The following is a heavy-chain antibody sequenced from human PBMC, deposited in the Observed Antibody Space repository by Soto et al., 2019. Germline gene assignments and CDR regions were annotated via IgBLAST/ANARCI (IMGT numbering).Heavy chain of an antibody. CDR1: GFSFSTYG. CDR3: VRAAGFSGDNYVYYYGMDV. D-gene: IGHD5-12*01. CDR2: VWYDGRNK. V-gene: IGHV3-33*01. J-gene: IGHJ6*02. Sequence: QVQLVESGGGVVQPGRSLRLSCTASGFSFSTYGMQWVRQAPGKGLVWVALVWYDGRNKHYVYSVAGRFTISRDNSKNTLYLEMNRLRDEDTAVYYCVRAAGFSGDNYVYYYGMDVWGQGTTVTVSS.